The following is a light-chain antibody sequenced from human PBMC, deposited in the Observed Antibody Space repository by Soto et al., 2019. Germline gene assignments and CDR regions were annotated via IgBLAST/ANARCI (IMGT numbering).Light chain of an antibody. CDR3: QKYTNVPT. CDR1: QGISNY. CDR2: AAS. V-gene: IGKV1-27*01. J-gene: IGKJ4*01. Sequence: DIQMTQSPSSLSASVGDRVTITCRASQGISNYLAWYQQIPGKVPKLLISAASTLQSGVPSRFSGSGSGTAFTLTISSLQAEDVATYYCQKYTNVPTFGGGTKVEIK.